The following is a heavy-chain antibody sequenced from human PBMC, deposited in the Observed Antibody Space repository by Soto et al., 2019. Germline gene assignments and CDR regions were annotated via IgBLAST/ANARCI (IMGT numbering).Heavy chain of an antibody. V-gene: IGHV1-18*01. J-gene: IGHJ4*02. CDR1: GYTFASYG. D-gene: IGHD3-10*01. CDR3: ARDLLYYGSGSYQDS. Sequence: ASVKVSCKASGYTFASYGISWVRQAPGQGLEWMGWISNYNGNTNYAQKLQGRVTMTTDTSTSTAYMELRSLRSDDTAVYYCARDLLYYGSGSYQDSWGQGTLVTVSS. CDR2: ISNYNGNT.